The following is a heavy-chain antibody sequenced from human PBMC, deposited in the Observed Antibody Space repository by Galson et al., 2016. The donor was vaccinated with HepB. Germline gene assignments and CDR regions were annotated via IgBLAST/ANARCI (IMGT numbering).Heavy chain of an antibody. CDR2: ISYGGSNE. J-gene: IGHJ4*02. CDR1: GFTFSNYG. V-gene: IGHV3-30-3*01. Sequence: SLRLSCAASGFTFSNYGMHWVRQAPGKGLEWVAFISYGGSNEYYADSVKGRFTISRENSKSTLYLQMNSLRAEDTAVYYCARGSIWCSSTSCYVDHWGQGTLVTVSS. D-gene: IGHD2-2*01. CDR3: ARGSIWCSSTSCYVDH.